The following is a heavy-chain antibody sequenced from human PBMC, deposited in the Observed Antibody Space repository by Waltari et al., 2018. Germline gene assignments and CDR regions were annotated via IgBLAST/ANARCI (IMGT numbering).Heavy chain of an antibody. V-gene: IGHV1-46*01. CDR1: GYTFTSYY. J-gene: IGHJ5*02. CDR3: ARGPLATVTGNWFDP. Sequence: QVQLVQSGAEVKKPGASVKVSCKASGYTFTSYYMHWVRQAPGQGLEWMGIINPSVGSTSYAQKFQGRVTMTRDTSTSTVYMELSSLRSEDTAVYYCARGPLATVTGNWFDPWGQGTLVTVSS. D-gene: IGHD4-17*01. CDR2: INPSVGST.